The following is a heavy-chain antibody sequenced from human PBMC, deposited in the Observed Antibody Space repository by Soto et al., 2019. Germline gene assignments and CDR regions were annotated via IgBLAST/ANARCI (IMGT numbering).Heavy chain of an antibody. CDR2: ISTSGSSM. CDR3: ARYESSGPAVW. D-gene: IGHD3-22*01. J-gene: IGHJ4*02. Sequence: GGSLRLSCRASGFTFGDYSMNWVRQAPGEGLEGVSFISTSGSSMFYADSVKGRFTISRDDAQNSLFLRMTSLSGEDTAVYYCARYESSGPAVWWGQGTLVTVSS. CDR1: GFTFGDYS. V-gene: IGHV3-48*01.